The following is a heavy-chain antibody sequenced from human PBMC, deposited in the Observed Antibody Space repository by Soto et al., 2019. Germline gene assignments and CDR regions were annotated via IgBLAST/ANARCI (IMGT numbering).Heavy chain of an antibody. J-gene: IGHJ4*02. V-gene: IGHV2-5*02. CDR2: IFWDDDK. CDR3: AHLPWKQLWPRAPVVY. CDR1: GFSLSTSGVG. Sequence: SGPTLVNPTQTLTLTCTFSGFSLSTSGVGVGWIRQPPGKALEWLGIIFWDDDKRYSPSLKGRLTITKDTSKNQLVLTMTNMDPVDAATYYCAHLPWKQLWPRAPVVYWGQGTPVTVSS. D-gene: IGHD5-18*01.